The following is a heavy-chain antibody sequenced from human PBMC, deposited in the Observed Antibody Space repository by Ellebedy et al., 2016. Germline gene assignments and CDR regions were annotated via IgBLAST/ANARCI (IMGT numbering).Heavy chain of an antibody. D-gene: IGHD3-3*01. CDR3: AKDPVAGGFLEWLPSDY. Sequence: GESLKISXAASGFTFSSYAMSWVRQAPGKGLEWVSAISGSGGSTYYADSVKGRFTISRDNSKNTLYLQMNSLSAEDTAVYYCAKDPVAGGFLEWLPSDYWGQGTLVTVSS. CDR1: GFTFSSYA. CDR2: ISGSGGST. J-gene: IGHJ4*02. V-gene: IGHV3-23*01.